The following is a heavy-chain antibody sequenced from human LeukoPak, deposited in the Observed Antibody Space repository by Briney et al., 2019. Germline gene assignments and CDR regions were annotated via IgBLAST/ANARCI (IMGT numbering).Heavy chain of an antibody. V-gene: IGHV3-74*01. Sequence: GGSLRLSCAASGFTFSSYWMHWVRQAPGKGLVWVSRVNSDGSSTNYADSVKGRFTISRDNAKNSLYLQMNSLRAEDTAVYYCARETYCGGDCYVQYYFDYWGQGTLVTVSS. CDR2: VNSDGSST. J-gene: IGHJ4*02. CDR3: ARETYCGGDCYVQYYFDY. D-gene: IGHD2-21*02. CDR1: GFTFSSYW.